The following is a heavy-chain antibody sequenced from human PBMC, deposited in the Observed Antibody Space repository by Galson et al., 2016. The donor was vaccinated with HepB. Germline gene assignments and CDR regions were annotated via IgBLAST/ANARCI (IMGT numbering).Heavy chain of an antibody. J-gene: IGHJ4*02. D-gene: IGHD3-16*01. CDR1: GFSFGTSG. V-gene: IGHV3-23*01. CDR2: ITRDGETT. CDR3: GKHGGFDY. Sequence: LRLSCAASGFSFGTSGMSWLRRSPGRGLEWVSGITRDGETTHYADSVRGRFTISRDNSKNMLYLFMNSLRAEDTAVYYCGKHGGFDYWGQGALVTVSS.